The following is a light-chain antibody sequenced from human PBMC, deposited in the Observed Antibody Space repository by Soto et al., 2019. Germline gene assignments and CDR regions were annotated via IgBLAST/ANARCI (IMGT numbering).Light chain of an antibody. Sequence: EIVMTQSPATLSVSPGETATLSCRASQSVSSNLAWYQQKPGQAPRLLIYGASTRATGIPARFSGSGSGTEFTLTISSLQSEDFAVYYCQQYNNWHPLMCTFGQGTKLEI. CDR1: QSVSSN. J-gene: IGKJ2*02. V-gene: IGKV3D-15*01. CDR3: QQYNNWHPLMCT. CDR2: GAS.